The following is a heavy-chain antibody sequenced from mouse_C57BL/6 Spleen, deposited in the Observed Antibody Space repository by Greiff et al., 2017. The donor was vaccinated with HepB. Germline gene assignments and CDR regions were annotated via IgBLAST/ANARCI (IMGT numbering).Heavy chain of an antibody. D-gene: IGHD1-1*01. CDR1: GYSITSGYY. Sequence: EVKLVESGPGLVKPSQSLSLTCSVTGYSITSGYYWNWIRQFPGNKLEWMGYISYDGSNNYNPSLKNRISITRDTSKNQFFLKLNSVTTEDTATYYCARNYGSSWDYWGQGTTLTVSS. CDR2: ISYDGSN. CDR3: ARNYGSSWDY. J-gene: IGHJ2*01. V-gene: IGHV3-6*01.